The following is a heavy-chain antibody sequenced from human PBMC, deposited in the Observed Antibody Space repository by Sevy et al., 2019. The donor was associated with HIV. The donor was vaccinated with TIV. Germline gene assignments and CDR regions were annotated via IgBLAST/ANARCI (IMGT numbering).Heavy chain of an antibody. J-gene: IGHJ4*02. Sequence: SETLSLTCTVSGVSITSLCWNWIRQPPGKGLEWIAIIYYNGHINYNPSLKSRVTLSLDTSKNQFSLRLSSVTAADTAMYYCAGENAWGRGYSWGQGTLVTVSS. CDR1: GVSITSLC. V-gene: IGHV4-59*08. CDR2: IYYNGHI. D-gene: IGHD1-26*01. CDR3: AGENAWGRGYS.